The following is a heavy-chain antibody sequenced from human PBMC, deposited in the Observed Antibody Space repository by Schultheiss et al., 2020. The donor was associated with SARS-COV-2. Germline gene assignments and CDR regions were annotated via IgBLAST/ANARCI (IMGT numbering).Heavy chain of an antibody. D-gene: IGHD2-15*01. J-gene: IGHJ5*02. V-gene: IGHV4-61*01. Sequence: SETLSLTCAVSGGSISTPRYYWSWIRQPPGKGLEWIGYIYYSGSTNYNPSLKSRVTISVDTSKNQFSLKLSSVTAADTAVYYCARAFIAHCSGGSCYRSGHWFDPWGQGTLVTVSS. CDR2: IYYSGST. CDR3: ARAFIAHCSGGSCYRSGHWFDP. CDR1: GGSISTPRYY.